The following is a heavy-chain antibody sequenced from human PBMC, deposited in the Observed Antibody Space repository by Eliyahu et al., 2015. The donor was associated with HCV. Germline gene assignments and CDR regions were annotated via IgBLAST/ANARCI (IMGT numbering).Heavy chain of an antibody. CDR3: VTAEFIAQVPEAKFPLDY. D-gene: IGHD2-15*01. CDR1: AFIFSKYA. V-gene: IGHV7-4-1*02. Sequence: QVQLVQSGSELKKPGASVKVSCKASAFIFSKYAINWVRQAPGQGPEWMGWINTNTGNPTYAQDFTGRFVFSLDTSVSTAYLDVSRLQREDSAVYYCVTAEFIAQVPEAKFPLDYWGQGTLVTVSS. J-gene: IGHJ4*02. CDR2: INTNTGNP.